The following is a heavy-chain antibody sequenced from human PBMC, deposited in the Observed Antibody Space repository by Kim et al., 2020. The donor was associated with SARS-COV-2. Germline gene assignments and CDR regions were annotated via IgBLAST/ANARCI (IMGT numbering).Heavy chain of an antibody. CDR1: GGSISSYY. D-gene: IGHD2-2*02. CDR3: AGIYCSSTSCYRGADWFDP. J-gene: IGHJ5*02. V-gene: IGHV4-59*01. Sequence: SETLSLTCTVSGGSISSYYWSWIRQPPGKGLEWIGYIYYSGSTNYNPSLKSRVTISVDTSKNQFSLKLSSVTAADTAVYYCAGIYCSSTSCYRGADWFDPWGQGTLVTVSS. CDR2: IYYSGST.